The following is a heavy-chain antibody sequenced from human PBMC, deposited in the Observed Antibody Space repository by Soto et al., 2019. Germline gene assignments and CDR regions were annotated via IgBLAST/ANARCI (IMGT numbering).Heavy chain of an antibody. CDR2: IVPVFGRP. V-gene: IGHV1-69*13. D-gene: IGHD5-12*01. Sequence: ASVEVSCKASGGSFSNFGINWVRQAPGQGLEWMGGIVPVFGRPNYAQRCRGRLTITADESTSTGYMELISLRSDDTAVYYCAREGSGYNFWGQGTQVTVSS. CDR1: GGSFSNFG. CDR3: AREGSGYNF. J-gene: IGHJ4*02.